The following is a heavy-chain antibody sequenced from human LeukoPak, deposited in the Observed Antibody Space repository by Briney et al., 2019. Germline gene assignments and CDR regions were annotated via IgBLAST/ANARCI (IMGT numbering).Heavy chain of an antibody. V-gene: IGHV1-18*01. CDR3: ASGLEGSGPYGMDV. J-gene: IGHJ6*02. CDR1: GYTFTSYG. CDR2: ISAYNGNT. D-gene: IGHD2-15*01. Sequence: GASVKVSCKASGYTFTSYGISWVRQAPGQGLEWMGWISAYNGNTNYAQKLQGRVTMTTDTSTSTAYMDLRSLRSDDTAVYYCASGLEGSGPYGMDVWGQGTTVTVSS.